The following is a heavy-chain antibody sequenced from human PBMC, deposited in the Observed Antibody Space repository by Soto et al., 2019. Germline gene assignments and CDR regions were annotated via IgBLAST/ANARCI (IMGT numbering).Heavy chain of an antibody. CDR1: GGSISGSA. Sequence: PSETLSLTCTISGGSISGSAWSWIRQRPGKGLEWIGYIYYSGSTYYNPSLKSRVTISVDTSKNQFSLKLSSVTAADTAVYYCARARYDSSGYYYEIYYWGQGTMVTVSS. CDR3: ARARYDSSGYYYEIYY. J-gene: IGHJ4*02. D-gene: IGHD3-22*01. CDR2: IYYSGST. V-gene: IGHV4-59*06.